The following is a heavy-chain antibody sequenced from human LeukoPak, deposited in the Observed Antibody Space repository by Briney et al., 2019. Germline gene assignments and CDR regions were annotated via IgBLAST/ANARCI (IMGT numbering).Heavy chain of an antibody. CDR2: IYYSGST. J-gene: IGHJ4*02. V-gene: IGHV4-59*08. D-gene: IGHD5-12*01. Sequence: PSETLSLTCTVSGGSISSYYWXXXXQPPGKGLXXXGYIYYSGSTNYNPSLKSRVTISVDTSKNQFSLKLSSVTAADTAVYYCARHDSGYDYPFDYWGQGTLVTVSS. CDR3: ARHDSGYDYPFDY. CDR1: GGSISSYY.